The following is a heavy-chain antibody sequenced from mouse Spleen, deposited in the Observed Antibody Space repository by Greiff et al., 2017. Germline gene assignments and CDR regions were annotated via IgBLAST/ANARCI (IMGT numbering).Heavy chain of an antibody. V-gene: IGHV1-61*01. CDR3: ARGGLRSPMDY. D-gene: IGHD1-1*01. CDR1: GYTFTSYW. CDR2: IYPSDSET. J-gene: IGHJ4*01. Sequence: QVQLQQPGAELVRPGSSVKLSCKASGYTFTSYWMDWVKQRPGQGLEWIGNIYPSDSETHYNQKFKDKATLTVDKSSSTAYMQLSSLTSEDSAVYYCARGGLRSPMDYWGQGTSVTVSS.